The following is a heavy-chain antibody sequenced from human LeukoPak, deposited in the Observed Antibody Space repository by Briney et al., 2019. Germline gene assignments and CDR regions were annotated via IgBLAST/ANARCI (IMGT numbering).Heavy chain of an antibody. CDR1: GYSFVNYW. CDR2: TYPGDSDT. J-gene: IGHJ4*02. V-gene: IGHV5-51*01. CDR3: ARGGIAGGASELCEFDS. Sequence: GESLKISCKASGYSFVNYWIGWVRQMPGKGLEWMGMTYPGDSDTRYRPSFKGQVTISADKSISTAYLQWSSLKASDTAVYYCARGGIAGGASELCEFDSWGQGTPVTVSS. D-gene: IGHD6-13*01.